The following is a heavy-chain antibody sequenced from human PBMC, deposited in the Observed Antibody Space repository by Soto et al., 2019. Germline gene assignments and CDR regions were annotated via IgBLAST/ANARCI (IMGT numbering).Heavy chain of an antibody. CDR2: VNPSGGST. Sequence: GASVKVSCKASGYIFTAYSMHWVRQAPGQGLEWMGVVNPSGGSTNYAQKFQGRITMTRDTSTSTVYMDLSSLTSEDTAVYYCARGDYLNRSGYYYFQHWGQGTPVTVSS. CDR3: ARGDYLNRSGYYYFQH. J-gene: IGHJ1*01. CDR1: GYIFTAYS. D-gene: IGHD3-22*01. V-gene: IGHV1-46*01.